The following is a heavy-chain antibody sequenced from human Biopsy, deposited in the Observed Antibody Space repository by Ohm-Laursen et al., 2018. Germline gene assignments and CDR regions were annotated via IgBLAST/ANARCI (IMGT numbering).Heavy chain of an antibody. J-gene: IGHJ5*02. CDR2: IIPLFGAP. Sequence: GASVKVSCNASGAIFSNYAITWVRQAPGQGLEWMGGIIPLFGAPNYAQKFQGRLTITADESKSTTYMELSSLRSEDTAVYYCARLAQIYGDSPFDPWGQGTLVTVSS. D-gene: IGHD4-17*01. CDR3: ARLAQIYGDSPFDP. V-gene: IGHV1-69*13. CDR1: GAIFSNYA.